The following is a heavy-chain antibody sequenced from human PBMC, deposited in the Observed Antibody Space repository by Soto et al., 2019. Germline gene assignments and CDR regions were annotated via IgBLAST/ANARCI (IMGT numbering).Heavy chain of an antibody. D-gene: IGHD2-2*01. CDR1: GFSFSDYS. Sequence: EVQLVESGGGLVKPGGSLRLSCAASGFSFSDYSMNWVRQAPGKGLEWISSISGSTSYIYYADSLKGRFTVSRDNAEKSLYLQMNSLRAEDTAVYYCARDGAFCSGTGCRDYYHDMDFWGKGTTVTVSS. J-gene: IGHJ6*03. CDR2: ISGSTSYI. V-gene: IGHV3-21*01. CDR3: ARDGAFCSGTGCRDYYHDMDF.